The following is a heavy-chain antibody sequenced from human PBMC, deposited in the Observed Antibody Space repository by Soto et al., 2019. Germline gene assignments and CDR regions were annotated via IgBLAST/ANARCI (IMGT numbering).Heavy chain of an antibody. CDR2: ISGSGGST. Sequence: EVQLLESGGGLVQPGGSLRLSCAASGFTFSSYAMSWVRQAPGKGLEWVSAISGSGGSTYYADSVKGRFTISRDNSKNTLYLQMNSLRAEDTAVYYCVKDSQPWFYYYMDVWGKGTTVTVSS. V-gene: IGHV3-23*01. J-gene: IGHJ6*03. CDR3: VKDSQPWFYYYMDV. CDR1: GFTFSSYA. D-gene: IGHD5-18*01.